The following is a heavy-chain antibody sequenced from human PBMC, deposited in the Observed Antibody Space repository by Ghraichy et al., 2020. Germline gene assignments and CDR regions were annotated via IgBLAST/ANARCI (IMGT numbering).Heavy chain of an antibody. Sequence: ASVKVSCKASGYNFYSYYMHWVRQAPGQGLEWMGYINPSGGRTDYAQKFQGRVTVTSDTSTTTVYMELSSLRSEDTAVYYCARAENIGWELSYWGQGSLVTVSS. J-gene: IGHJ4*02. D-gene: IGHD1-26*01. CDR3: ARAENIGWELSY. CDR2: INPSGGRT. CDR1: GYNFYSYY. V-gene: IGHV1-46*02.